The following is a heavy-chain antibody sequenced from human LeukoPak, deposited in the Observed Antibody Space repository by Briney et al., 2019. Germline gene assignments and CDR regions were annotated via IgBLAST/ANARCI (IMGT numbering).Heavy chain of an antibody. Sequence: SETLSLTCVASGFSISTNFWGWIRQSPGKGLEWIGCVSHTGTTYYNPSLKSRVTISVDTSKNQTSKRQFSLKLNSVTAADTAVYYCTRERSTPGINWFDPWGQGTLVTVSS. D-gene: IGHD2-2*01. V-gene: IGHV4-38-2*02. CDR2: VSHTGTT. CDR3: TRERSTPGINWFDP. CDR1: GFSISTNF. J-gene: IGHJ5*02.